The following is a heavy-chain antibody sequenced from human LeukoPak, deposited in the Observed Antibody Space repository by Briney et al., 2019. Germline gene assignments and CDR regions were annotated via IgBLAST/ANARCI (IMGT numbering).Heavy chain of an antibody. D-gene: IGHD3-22*01. J-gene: IGHJ3*02. CDR2: IYTSGST. CDR3: ARTHQRAITMIVVAHDAFDI. CDR1: GGSISSYY. V-gene: IGHV4-4*08. Sequence: QSSETLSLTCTVSGGSISSYYRSWIRQPPGKGLEWIGYIYTSGSTNYNPSLKSRVTISVDTSKNQFSLKLSSVTAADTAVYYCARTHQRAITMIVVAHDAFDIWGQGTMVTVSS.